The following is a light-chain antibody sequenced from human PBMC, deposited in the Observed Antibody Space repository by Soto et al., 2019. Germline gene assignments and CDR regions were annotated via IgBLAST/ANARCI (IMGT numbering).Light chain of an antibody. V-gene: IGLV1-40*01. Sequence: QSALTQPPSVSGAPGQRVTLSCTGSSSNIGADYDVCWYQQLPGTAPKLMIYDVIKRPSGVADRFSGSKSGNTASLTVSGLKAEDEADYCYSSYGGNNSELFGGGTKLTVL. CDR3: SSYGGNNSEL. CDR1: SSNIGADYD. CDR2: DVI. J-gene: IGLJ2*01.